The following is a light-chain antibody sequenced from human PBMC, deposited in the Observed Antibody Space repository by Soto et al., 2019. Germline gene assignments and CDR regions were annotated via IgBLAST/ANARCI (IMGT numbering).Light chain of an antibody. Sequence: QSALAQPASVSGSPGQSITISCTGSTSDVGAYNYVSWYKHHPGQAPQLMIYEVSNRPSGVSNRFSGSKSGNTASLTISGLXADDEGDYYCSSKTSSSSPFVFGTVTKVTVL. CDR2: EVS. V-gene: IGLV2-14*01. CDR3: SSKTSSSSPFV. J-gene: IGLJ1*01. CDR1: TSDVGAYNY.